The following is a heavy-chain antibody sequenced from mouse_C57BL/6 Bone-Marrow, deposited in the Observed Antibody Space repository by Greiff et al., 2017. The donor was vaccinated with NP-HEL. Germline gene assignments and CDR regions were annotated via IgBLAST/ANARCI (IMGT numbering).Heavy chain of an antibody. CDR2: INPNNGGT. Sequence: VRLQQSGPELVKPGASVKISCKASGYTFTDYYMNWVKQSHGKSLEWIGDINPNNGGTSYNQKFKGKATLTVDKSSSTAYMELRSLTSEDSAVYYCARSSPVDFDVWGTGTTVTVSS. V-gene: IGHV1-26*01. J-gene: IGHJ1*03. CDR3: ARSSPVDFDV. CDR1: GYTFTDYY.